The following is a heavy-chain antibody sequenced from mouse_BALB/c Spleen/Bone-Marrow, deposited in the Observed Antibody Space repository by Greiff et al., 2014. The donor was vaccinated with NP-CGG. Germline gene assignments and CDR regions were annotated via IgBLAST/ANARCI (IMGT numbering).Heavy chain of an antibody. CDR1: GYAFSVYW. Sequence: QVQLQQPGAELVRPGSSVKISCKASGYAFSVYWMNWVKQRPGQGLEWIGQIYPGDGDTSYNGKFKGRATLTADKSSNTAYMQLSSLTSEDSAVYFCARGGISVDYWGQGTTLTVSS. V-gene: IGHV1-80*01. CDR2: IYPGDGDT. J-gene: IGHJ2*01. CDR3: ARGGISVDY.